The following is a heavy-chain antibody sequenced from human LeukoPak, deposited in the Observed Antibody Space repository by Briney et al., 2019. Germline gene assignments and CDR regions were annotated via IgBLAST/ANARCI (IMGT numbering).Heavy chain of an antibody. J-gene: IGHJ4*02. D-gene: IGHD6-13*01. Sequence: GGSLRLSCAASGFTFDDYAMSWVRQAPGQGLERVSSINWNGDTTHYADSVKGRFTISRNNAKNSFYLQMTSLRAEDTAFYYCARRTAAPGTRFDYWGQGTLVTVSS. V-gene: IGHV3-20*04. CDR2: INWNGDTT. CDR1: GFTFDDYA. CDR3: ARRTAAPGTRFDY.